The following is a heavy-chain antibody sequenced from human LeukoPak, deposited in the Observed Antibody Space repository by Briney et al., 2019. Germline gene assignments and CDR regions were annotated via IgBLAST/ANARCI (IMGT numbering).Heavy chain of an antibody. J-gene: IGHJ3*02. Sequence: PSETLSLTCTVSGGSISSSSYYWGWIRQPPGKRLEWIGSIYYSGSTYYNPSLKSRVTIPVDTSKNQFSLKLSSVTAADTAVYYCARRITMVRGNAFDIWGQGTMVTVSS. CDR3: ARRITMVRGNAFDI. V-gene: IGHV4-39*01. CDR2: IYYSGST. D-gene: IGHD3-10*01. CDR1: GGSISSSSYY.